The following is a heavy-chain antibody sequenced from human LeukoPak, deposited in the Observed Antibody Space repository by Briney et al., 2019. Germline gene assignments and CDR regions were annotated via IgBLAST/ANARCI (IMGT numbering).Heavy chain of an antibody. J-gene: IGHJ4*02. CDR2: FDPGDGGT. CDR1: GYTLTELS. CDR3: ATIGCSSTSCYAILDY. Sequence: ASVKVSCKVSGYTLTELSMHWVRQAPGKGLEWMGGFDPGDGGTIYAQKFQGRVTMTEDTSTDTAYMELSSLRSEDTAVYYCATIGCSSTSCYAILDYWGQGTLVTVSS. V-gene: IGHV1-24*01. D-gene: IGHD2-2*01.